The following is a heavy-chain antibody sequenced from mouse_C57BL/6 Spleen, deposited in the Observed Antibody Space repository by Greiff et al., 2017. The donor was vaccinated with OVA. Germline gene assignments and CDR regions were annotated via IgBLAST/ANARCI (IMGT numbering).Heavy chain of an antibody. CDR1: GYTFTDYE. D-gene: IGHD3-2*02. Sequence: VQLQESGAELVRPGASVTLSCKASGYTFTDYEMHWVKQTPVHGLEWIGAIDPETGGTAYNQKFKGKAILTADKSSSTAYMELRSLTSEDSAVYYCTRVPEQLRFAYWGQGTLVTVSA. V-gene: IGHV1-15*01. J-gene: IGHJ3*01. CDR3: TRVPEQLRFAY. CDR2: IDPETGGT.